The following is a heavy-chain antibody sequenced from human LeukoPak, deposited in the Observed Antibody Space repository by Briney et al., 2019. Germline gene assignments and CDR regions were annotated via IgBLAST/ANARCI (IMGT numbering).Heavy chain of an antibody. Sequence: GASVKVSCKASGYTFTSYGISWVRQAPGQGLEWMGWISSYNGNTNYAQKLQGRVTMTTDTSTSTAYMELRSLRSDDTAVYYCARGTSPYSSSGQFDYWGQGTLVTVSS. CDR3: ARGTSPYSSSGQFDY. CDR1: GYTFTSYG. J-gene: IGHJ4*02. D-gene: IGHD6-6*01. V-gene: IGHV1-18*01. CDR2: ISSYNGNT.